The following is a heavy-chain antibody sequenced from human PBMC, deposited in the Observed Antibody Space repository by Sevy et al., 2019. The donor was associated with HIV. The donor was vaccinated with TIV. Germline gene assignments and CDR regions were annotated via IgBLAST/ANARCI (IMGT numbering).Heavy chain of an antibody. CDR3: ATDPFSVTTSNDYMDV. CDR1: GFTFSNYW. D-gene: IGHD4-17*01. V-gene: IGHV3-7*01. Sequence: GGSLRLSCAASGFTFSNYWMSWVRQAPGKGLEWVANIQEDGSDKYYVDSVKGRFTISRDNAKNSLNLQMNSLRAEDTAVYYCATDPFSVTTSNDYMDVWGKGTTVTVSS. CDR2: IQEDGSDK. J-gene: IGHJ6*03.